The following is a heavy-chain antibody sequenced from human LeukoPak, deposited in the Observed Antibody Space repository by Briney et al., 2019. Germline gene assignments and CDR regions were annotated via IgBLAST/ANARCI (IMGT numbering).Heavy chain of an antibody. Sequence: GPSVTVSCKPSGYTFTGYYMHWVRHAHERGLEWMGWINPNSGGTNYAQKFQGRVTMSRDTSISTAYMELSRLRSDDTAVYCCTRMGLGSSWYFDFGGGRTRVSVS. CDR3: TRMGLGSSWYFDF. D-gene: IGHD6-13*01. V-gene: IGHV1-2*02. CDR2: INPNSGGT. J-gene: IGHJ4*02. CDR1: GYTFTGYY.